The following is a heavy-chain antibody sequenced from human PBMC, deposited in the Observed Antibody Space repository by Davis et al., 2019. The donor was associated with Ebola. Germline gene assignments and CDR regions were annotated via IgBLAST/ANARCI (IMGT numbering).Heavy chain of an antibody. CDR2: IIPILGIA. CDR1: GGTFSSYA. V-gene: IGHV1-69*04. J-gene: IGHJ6*02. Sequence: SVKVSCKASGGTFSSYAISWVRQAPGQGLEWMGRIIPILGIANYAQKFQGRVTITADKSTSTAYMELSSLRSEDTAVYYCAKPSKRFRELLSSYYYGMDVWGQGTTVTVSS. CDR3: AKPSKRFRELLSSYYYGMDV. D-gene: IGHD3-10*01.